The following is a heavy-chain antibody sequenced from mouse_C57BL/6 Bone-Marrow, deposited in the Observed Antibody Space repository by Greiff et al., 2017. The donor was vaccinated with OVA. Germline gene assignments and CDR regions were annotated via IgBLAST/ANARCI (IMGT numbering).Heavy chain of an antibody. V-gene: IGHV1-7*01. CDR1: GYTFTSYW. CDR2: INPSSGST. Sequence: QVQLKQSGAELAKPGASVKLSCKASGYTFTSYWMHWVKQRPGQGLDWIGYINPSSGSTKYTQTFTDKATLTADTSSSTSYMKLSSLTYEDSAGYYCERGGIFYYGSSWYFDVWGTGTTVTVSS. CDR3: ERGGIFYYGSSWYFDV. J-gene: IGHJ1*03. D-gene: IGHD1-1*01.